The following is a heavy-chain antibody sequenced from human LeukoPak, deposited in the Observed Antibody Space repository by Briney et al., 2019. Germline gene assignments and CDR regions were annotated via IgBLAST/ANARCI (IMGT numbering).Heavy chain of an antibody. V-gene: IGHV3-21*01. CDR3: ASEVGATPDDY. CDR2: ISSSSYI. Sequence: TGGSLRLSCAASGFTFSSYSMNWVRQAPGKGLEWVSSISSSSYIYYADSVKGRFTISRDNAKNSLYLQMNSLRAEDTAVYYCASEVGATPDDYWGQGTLVIVSS. CDR1: GFTFSSYS. J-gene: IGHJ4*02. D-gene: IGHD1-26*01.